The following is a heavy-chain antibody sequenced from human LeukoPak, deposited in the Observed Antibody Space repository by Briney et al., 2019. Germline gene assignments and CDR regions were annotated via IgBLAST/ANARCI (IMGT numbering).Heavy chain of an antibody. CDR2: INPSSGGT. D-gene: IGHD2-2*02. CDR3: ARDLGIVVVPAAIGARGMDD. V-gene: IGHV1-2*02. J-gene: IGHJ6*02. CDR1: GYTFTSYY. Sequence: ASVKVSCKASGYTFTSYYMHWVRQAPGQGLEWMGWINPSSGGTNYAQKFQGRVTMTRDTSISTAYMELSRLRSDDTAVYYCARDLGIVVVPAAIGARGMDDWGQGTTVTVSS.